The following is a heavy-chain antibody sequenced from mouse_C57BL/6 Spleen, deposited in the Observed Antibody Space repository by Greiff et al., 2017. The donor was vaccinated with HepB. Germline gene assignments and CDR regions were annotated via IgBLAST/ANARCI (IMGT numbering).Heavy chain of an antibody. D-gene: IGHD2-5*01. CDR3: ALYSNFFAY. J-gene: IGHJ3*01. Sequence: EVKLVESGGGLVKPGGSLKLSCAASGFTFSSYAMSWVRQTPEKRLEWVATISDGGSYTYYPDNVKGRFTISRDNAKNNLYLQMSHLKSEDTAMYYCALYSNFFAYWGQGTLVTVSA. CDR1: GFTFSSYA. V-gene: IGHV5-4*03. CDR2: ISDGGSYT.